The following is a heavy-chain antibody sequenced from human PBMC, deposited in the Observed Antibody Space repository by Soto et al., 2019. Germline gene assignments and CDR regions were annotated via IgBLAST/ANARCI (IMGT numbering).Heavy chain of an antibody. Sequence: SETLSLTCAVSGGSISSGGYSWSWIRQPPGKGLEWIEYIYHSGSTYYNPSLKSRVTISVDRSKNQFSLKLTSVTAADTAVYYCTRHHPHHYDSSGYFDYWGQGTLVTVSS. CDR2: IYHSGST. J-gene: IGHJ4*02. V-gene: IGHV4-30-2*01. D-gene: IGHD3-22*01. CDR3: TRHHPHHYDSSGYFDY. CDR1: GGSISSGGYS.